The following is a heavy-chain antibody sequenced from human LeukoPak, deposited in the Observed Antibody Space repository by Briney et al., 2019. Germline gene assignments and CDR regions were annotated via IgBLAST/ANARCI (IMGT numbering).Heavy chain of an antibody. D-gene: IGHD5-24*01. CDR1: GGSINSSSYY. Sequence: SETLSLTCTVSGGSINSSSYYWGWIRQPPGKGLEWIGSIYYSGSTYYNPSLKSRVTISVDTSKNHFSLKLSSVTAADTAVYYCARHFRTLATMNDWGQGTLVTVSS. CDR3: ARHFRTLATMND. CDR2: IYYSGST. J-gene: IGHJ4*02. V-gene: IGHV4-39*01.